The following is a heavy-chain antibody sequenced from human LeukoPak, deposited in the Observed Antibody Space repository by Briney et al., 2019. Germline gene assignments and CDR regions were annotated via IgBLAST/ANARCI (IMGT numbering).Heavy chain of an antibody. J-gene: IGHJ6*02. D-gene: IGHD6-13*01. CDR3: ARKGAAAGPPYYYYYGLDV. V-gene: IGHV4-34*01. CDR2: INHSGST. Sequence: SETLSLTCTVSGGSISSYYWSWIRQPPGKGLEWIGEINHSGSTNYNPSLKSRVTISVDTSKNQFSLKLSSVTAADTAVYYCARKGAAAGPPYYYYYGLDVRGQGTTVTVSS. CDR1: GGSISSYY.